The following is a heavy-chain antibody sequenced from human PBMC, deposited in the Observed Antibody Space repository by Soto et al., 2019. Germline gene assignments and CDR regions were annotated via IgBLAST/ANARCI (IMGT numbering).Heavy chain of an antibody. V-gene: IGHV4-31*11. D-gene: IGHD3-10*01. CDR3: ACSMVRGVIDYFDY. J-gene: IGHJ4*02. CDR2: IYYSGST. Sequence: SETLSLTCAVSGGSISSGGYYWSWIRQHPGKGLEWIGYIYYSGSTYYNPSLKSRVTISVDTSKNQFSLKLSSVTAADTAVYYCACSMVRGVIDYFDYWGQGTLVTVSS. CDR1: GGSISSGGYY.